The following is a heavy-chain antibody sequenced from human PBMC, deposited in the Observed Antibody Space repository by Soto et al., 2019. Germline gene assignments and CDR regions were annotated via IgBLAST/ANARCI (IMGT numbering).Heavy chain of an antibody. J-gene: IGHJ4*02. D-gene: IGHD6-13*01. V-gene: IGHV1-18*01. CDR1: GYTFTSYG. CDR3: ARDLGGIAALIATGYFDY. Sequence: ASVKVSCEASGYTFTSYGISWVRQAPGQGLEWMGWISAYNGNTNYAQKLQGRVTMTTDTSTSTAYMELRSPRSDDTAVYYCARDLGGIAALIATGYFDYWGQGTLVTVSS. CDR2: ISAYNGNT.